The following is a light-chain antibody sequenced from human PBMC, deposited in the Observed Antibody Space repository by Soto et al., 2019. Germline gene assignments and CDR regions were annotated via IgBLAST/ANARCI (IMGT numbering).Light chain of an antibody. Sequence: QSALTQPASVSGSPGQSITISCTGTSNDIGANDYVSWYQHHPGQAPKILIYEAANRPSGVSHRFSGSKSGNTASLTISGLQAEDEADYSCTSYTSTSTLVFGGGTQLTVL. CDR1: SNDIGANDY. CDR3: TSYTSTSTLV. J-gene: IGLJ2*01. CDR2: EAA. V-gene: IGLV2-14*01.